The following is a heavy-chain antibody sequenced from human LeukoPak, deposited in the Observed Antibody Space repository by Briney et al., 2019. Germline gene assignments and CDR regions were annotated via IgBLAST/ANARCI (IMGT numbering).Heavy chain of an antibody. CDR1: GGSISSYY. J-gene: IGHJ6*03. CDR2: IYYSGST. V-gene: IGHV4-59*01. CDR3: AREFTLNYRPADPYYYYYMDV. D-gene: IGHD4-11*01. Sequence: PSETLSLTCTVSGGSISSYYWSWIRQPPGKGLEWIGYIYYSGSTNYNPSLKSRVTISVDTSKNQFSLKLSSVTAADTAVYYCAREFTLNYRPADPYYYYYMDVWGKGTTVTVSS.